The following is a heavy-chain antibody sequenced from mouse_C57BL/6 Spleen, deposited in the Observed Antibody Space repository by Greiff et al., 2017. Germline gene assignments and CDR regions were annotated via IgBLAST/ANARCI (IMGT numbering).Heavy chain of an antibody. Sequence: VQLQQPGAELVKPGASVKVSCKASGYTFTSYWMHWVKQRPGQGLEWIGRIHPSDSDTNYNQKFKGKATLTVDKSSSTAYMQLRSLTADDSAVYYCAIDYYGVYYFDYWGQGTTLTVSS. CDR3: AIDYYGVYYFDY. CDR2: IHPSDSDT. CDR1: GYTFTSYW. J-gene: IGHJ2*01. V-gene: IGHV1-74*01. D-gene: IGHD2-13*01.